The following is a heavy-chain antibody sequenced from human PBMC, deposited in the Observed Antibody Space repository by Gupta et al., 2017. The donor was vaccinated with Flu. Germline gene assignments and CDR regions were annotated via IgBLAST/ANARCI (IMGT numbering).Heavy chain of an antibody. CDR2: SSSRGSTI. V-gene: IGHV3-11*01. Sequence: QVQLVESGGGLVKPGGSLSLSCAASGFNFSEYYMRWIRQAPGKGLEWVSNSSSRGSTIYYAVSVKCRFTISRDNAKNSLYLQMHSLRAEDTAVYYCARTTDYYDSSGYDYTYFDYWGQGT. CDR1: GFNFSEYY. D-gene: IGHD3-22*01. J-gene: IGHJ4*02. CDR3: ARTTDYYDSSGYDYTYFDY.